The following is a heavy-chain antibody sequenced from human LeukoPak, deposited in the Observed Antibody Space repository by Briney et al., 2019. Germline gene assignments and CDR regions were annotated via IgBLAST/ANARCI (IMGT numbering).Heavy chain of an antibody. CDR1: GYSISSGYY. J-gene: IGHJ4*02. CDR2: IYHSGST. V-gene: IGHV4-38-2*01. Sequence: LETLSLTCAVSGYSISSGYYWGWIRQPPGKGLEWIGSIYHSGSTYYNPSLKSRVTISVDTSKNQFSLKLSSVTAADTAVYYCARHGFDWFLYYFDYWGQGTLVTVSS. CDR3: ARHGFDWFLYYFDY. D-gene: IGHD3-9*01.